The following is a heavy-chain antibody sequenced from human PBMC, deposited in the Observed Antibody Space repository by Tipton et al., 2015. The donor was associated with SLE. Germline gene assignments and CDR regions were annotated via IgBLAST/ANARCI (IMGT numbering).Heavy chain of an antibody. CDR1: GYSISSGYH. Sequence: TLSLTCAVSGYSISSGYHWSWIRQPPGKGLEWIGEINYSGSTNYNPSLKSRVTISIGTSKNQLSLRLSSVTAADTAVYYCARHLVGYTGSSTSNRNRFDYWSQGTLVTVSS. CDR2: INYSGST. V-gene: IGHV4-38-2*01. D-gene: IGHD5-12*01. CDR3: ARHLVGYTGSSTSNRNRFDY. J-gene: IGHJ4*02.